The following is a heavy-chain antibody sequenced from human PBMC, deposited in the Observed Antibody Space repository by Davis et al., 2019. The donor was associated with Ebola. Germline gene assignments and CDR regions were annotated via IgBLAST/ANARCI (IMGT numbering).Heavy chain of an antibody. V-gene: IGHV3-33*01. Sequence: GESLKISCAASGFTFSSYGMHWVRQAPGKGLEWVAVIWYDGSNKYYADSVKGRFTISRDNAKNSLYLQMNSLRAEDTAVYYCARQEDSSETGALYYYYYGMDVWGQGTTVTVSS. J-gene: IGHJ6*02. CDR1: GFTFSSYG. CDR3: ARQEDSSETGALYYYYYGMDV. CDR2: IWYDGSNK. D-gene: IGHD6-6*01.